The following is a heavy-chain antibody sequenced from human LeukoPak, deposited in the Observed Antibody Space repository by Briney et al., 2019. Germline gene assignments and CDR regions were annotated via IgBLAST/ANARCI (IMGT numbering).Heavy chain of an antibody. CDR2: INPSGGST. V-gene: IGHV1-46*01. CDR3: ARGLTIAAAGTYYYYYMDV. Sequence: AASVKVSCKASGYTFTSYYMHWVRQAPGQGLEWMGIINPSGGSTSYAQKFQGRVTMTRNTSISTAYMELSSLRSEDTAVYYCARGLTIAAAGTYYYYYMDVWGKGTTVTISS. J-gene: IGHJ6*03. D-gene: IGHD6-13*01. CDR1: GYTFTSYY.